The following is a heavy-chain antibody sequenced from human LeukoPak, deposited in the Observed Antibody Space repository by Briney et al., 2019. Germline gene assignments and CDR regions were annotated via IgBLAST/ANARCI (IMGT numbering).Heavy chain of an antibody. Sequence: GGSLRLSCAASGFTFSSYTMNWVRQAPGKGLEWVSSISSSSSYISYADSVKGRFTISRDNAKNSLYLQMNSLRAEDTAVYDCARDIGFGITGTTMDYWGQGTLVTVSS. CDR2: ISSSSSYI. CDR1: GFTFSSYT. D-gene: IGHD1-7*01. CDR3: ARDIGFGITGTTMDY. V-gene: IGHV3-21*01. J-gene: IGHJ4*02.